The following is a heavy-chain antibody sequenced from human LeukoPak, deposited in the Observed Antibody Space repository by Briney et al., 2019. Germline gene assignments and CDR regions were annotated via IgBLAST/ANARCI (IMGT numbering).Heavy chain of an antibody. D-gene: IGHD1-26*01. CDR3: VRDAGGSHYKHFEH. CDR2: ISYEGSRT. V-gene: IGHV3-30-3*01. J-gene: IGHJ4*02. CDR1: GFTFRSYP. Sequence: AGGSLRLSCAASGFTFRSYPMYWVRQAPGKGLEWMTYISYEGSRTQYADSVKGRFIVSRDNSKNTLYLQMNSLRPEDTAVYYCVRDAGGSHYKHFEHWGEGSLVTVSS.